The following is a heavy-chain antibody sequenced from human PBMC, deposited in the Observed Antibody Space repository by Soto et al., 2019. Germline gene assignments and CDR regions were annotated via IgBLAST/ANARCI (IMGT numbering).Heavy chain of an antibody. D-gene: IGHD2-15*01. Sequence: VGSLRLSCAASGFTFSSYGMHWVRQAPGKGLEWVAVIWYDGSNKYYADSVKGRFTISRDNSKNTLYLQMNSLRAEDTAVYYCARDPGSSLAFDIWGQGTMVTVSS. CDR2: IWYDGSNK. J-gene: IGHJ3*02. CDR3: ARDPGSSLAFDI. V-gene: IGHV3-33*01. CDR1: GFTFSSYG.